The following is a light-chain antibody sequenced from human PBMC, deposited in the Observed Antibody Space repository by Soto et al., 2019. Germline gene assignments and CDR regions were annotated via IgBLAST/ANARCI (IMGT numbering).Light chain of an antibody. CDR1: QSIRNNN. CDR3: QQYGDSRT. CDR2: DAS. Sequence: EIVLTQSPVTLSVSPWERATLSCIASQSIRNNNLAWYEQKPGQAPRLLIYDASNRATGIPDRFSGSGSGTDFTLTISRLEPEDFAVYYCQQYGDSRTFGQGTKVDIK. J-gene: IGKJ1*01. V-gene: IGKV3-20*01.